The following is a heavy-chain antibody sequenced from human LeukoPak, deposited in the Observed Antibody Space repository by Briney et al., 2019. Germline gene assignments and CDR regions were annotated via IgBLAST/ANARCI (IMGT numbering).Heavy chain of an antibody. J-gene: IGHJ4*02. CDR2: IIPVFGTA. CDR3: ARGSSYSGSYYGVN. Sequence: SVKVSCKASVGTFSSSAINWVRQAPGQGLEWMGGIIPVFGTANYAQKFQGRVTITTDESTSTAYMELSSLRSEDTAVCYCARGSSYSGSYYGVNWGQGTLVTVSS. V-gene: IGHV1-69*05. D-gene: IGHD1-26*01. CDR1: VGTFSSSA.